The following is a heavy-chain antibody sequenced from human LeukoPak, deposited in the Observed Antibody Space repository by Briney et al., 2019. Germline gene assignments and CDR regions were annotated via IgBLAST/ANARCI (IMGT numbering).Heavy chain of an antibody. CDR2: IFNTGSP. J-gene: IGHJ4*02. V-gene: IGHV4-30-4*08. Sequence: SETLSLTCSVSGGSISSGDYYWSWIRQTPEKGLEWIGHIFNTGSPYYTPSLKSRVTISADTSKNQFSLQLSSVTAADTAVYYCAREYRGYTGSYSLVWGQGTLVTVSS. CDR3: AREYRGYTGSYSLV. D-gene: IGHD1-26*01. CDR1: GGSISSGDYY.